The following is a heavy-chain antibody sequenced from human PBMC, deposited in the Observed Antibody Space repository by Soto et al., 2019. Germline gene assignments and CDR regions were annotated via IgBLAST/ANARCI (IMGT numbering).Heavy chain of an antibody. V-gene: IGHV2-5*02. J-gene: IGHJ4*02. CDR3: AHSRSGYDRGYFDY. CDR1: GFSLSTSGVG. D-gene: IGHD5-12*01. CDR2: IYWDDDK. Sequence: SGPTLVNPTQTLTLTCTFSGFSLSTSGVGVGWIRQPPGKALEWLALIYWDDDKRYSPSLKSRLTITKDTSKNQVVLTMTNMDPVDTATXSCAHSRSGYDRGYFDYWGQGTLVTVSS.